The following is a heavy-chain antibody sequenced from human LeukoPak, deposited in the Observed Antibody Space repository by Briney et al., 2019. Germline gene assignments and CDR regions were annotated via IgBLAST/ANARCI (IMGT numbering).Heavy chain of an antibody. CDR3: ATPAGNDYGDFPFDY. D-gene: IGHD4-17*01. CDR2: FDPEDGET. Sequence: ASVKVSCKVSGYTLTELSMHWVRQAPGKGLEWMGGFDPEDGETIYAQKFQGRVTMTEDTSTDTAYMELSSLRSEDTAVYYCATPAGNDYGDFPFDYWGQGTLVTVSS. J-gene: IGHJ4*02. V-gene: IGHV1-24*01. CDR1: GYTLTELS.